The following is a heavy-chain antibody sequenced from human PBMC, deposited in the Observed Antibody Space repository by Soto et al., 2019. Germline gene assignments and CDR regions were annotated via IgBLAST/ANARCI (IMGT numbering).Heavy chain of an antibody. CDR3: ARDLFRSDSA. Sequence: GSLRLSCAASEFTFSNYAMNWVRQAPGKGLEWVSSISDNGGTTYYADSVKGRFTNSRDSAKNTLYLQLNSLRAEDTAVYYCARDLFRSDSAWGQGTLVTVSS. CDR1: EFTFSNYA. V-gene: IGHV3-23*01. J-gene: IGHJ5*02. D-gene: IGHD2-15*01. CDR2: ISDNGGTT.